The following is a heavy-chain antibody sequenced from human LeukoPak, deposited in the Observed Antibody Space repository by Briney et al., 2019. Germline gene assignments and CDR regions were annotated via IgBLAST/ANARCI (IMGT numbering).Heavy chain of an antibody. CDR3: ARLHYYDSSGYSLAFDI. CDR2: ISSSGTTT. CDR1: GFTISNYE. Sequence: GGSLRLSCAASGFTISNYEMNWVRQAPGKGLKWLSYISSSGTTTHYAESVKGRFAISRDIAKNSLYLQMNSLRAEDTAVYYCARLHYYDSSGYSLAFDICGQGTKVTVSS. J-gene: IGHJ3*02. V-gene: IGHV3-48*03. D-gene: IGHD3-22*01.